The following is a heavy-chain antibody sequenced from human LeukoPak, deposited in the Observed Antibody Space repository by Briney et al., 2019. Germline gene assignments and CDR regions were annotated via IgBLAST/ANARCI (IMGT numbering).Heavy chain of an antibody. D-gene: IGHD4-17*01. CDR3: ATDRLSSFYGDYVWEDY. CDR2: FDPEDGET. J-gene: IGHJ4*02. Sequence: ASVKVSCKVSGYTLTELSMHWVRQAPGTGLEWMGGFDPEDGETIYAQKFQGRVTMTEDTSTDTAYMELSSLRSEDTAVYYCATDRLSSFYGDYVWEDYWGQGTLVTVSS. CDR1: GYTLTELS. V-gene: IGHV1-24*01.